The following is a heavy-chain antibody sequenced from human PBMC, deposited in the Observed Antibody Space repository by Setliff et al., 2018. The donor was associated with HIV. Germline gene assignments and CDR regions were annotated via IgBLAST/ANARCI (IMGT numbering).Heavy chain of an antibody. V-gene: IGHV4-39*01. CDR1: GGSISSSSNY. CDR2: IYHSGRI. Sequence: SETLSLTCTVSGGSISSSSNYWGWIRQPPGKGLEWIGYIYHSGRIDHNPSLKSRVTISVDTSKNQFSLRLSSVTAADTAVYYCARRTLITGYDYWGQGTLVTVSS. J-gene: IGHJ4*02. CDR3: ARRTLITGYDY. D-gene: IGHD3-16*01.